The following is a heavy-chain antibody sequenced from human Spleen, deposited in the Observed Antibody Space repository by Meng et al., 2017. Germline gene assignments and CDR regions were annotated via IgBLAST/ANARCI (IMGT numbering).Heavy chain of an antibody. CDR2: IYTSGST. Sequence: SETLSLTCTVSGGSISSGSYYWSWIRQPAGKGLEWIGRIYTSGSTNYNPSLKSRVTISVDTSKNQFSLKLSSVTAADTAVYYCARGTSSWSFLFDYWGQGTLVTVSS. CDR1: GGSISSGSYY. V-gene: IGHV4-61*02. J-gene: IGHJ4*02. D-gene: IGHD6-13*01. CDR3: ARGTSSWSFLFDY.